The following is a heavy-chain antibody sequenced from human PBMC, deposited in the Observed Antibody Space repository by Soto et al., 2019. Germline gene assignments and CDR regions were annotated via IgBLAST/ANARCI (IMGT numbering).Heavy chain of an antibody. D-gene: IGHD2-21*02. CDR2: IIPVLGVT. J-gene: IGHJ6*02. CDR1: GSTFSSYT. V-gene: IGHV1-69*02. CDR3: ARRRYCGADCYSKYYYGMDV. Sequence: QVQLVQSGAEVKKPGSSVKVSCQASGSTFSSYTVSWVRQAPGQGLEWMGRIIPVLGVTNYAPKFKGRVTISADKSKPTAYMELSSLRSGDTAVYYCARRRYCGADCYSKYYYGMDVWGQGTTVTVSS.